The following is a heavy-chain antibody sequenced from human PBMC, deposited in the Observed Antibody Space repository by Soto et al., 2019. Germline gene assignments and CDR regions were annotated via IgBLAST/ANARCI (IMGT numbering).Heavy chain of an antibody. Sequence: EVHLVESGGGLVQPGGSLTLSCAASEFAFSSYWMTWVRQAPGKGLEWVANIRKGGSQGSFLDSVRGRFTISRDNSKTSLYLQMNSLRAEDTALYFCARDVSPGSSGLYFEAFDMWGQGTMVTVSS. V-gene: IGHV3-7*05. CDR3: ARDVSPGSSGLYFEAFDM. CDR1: EFAFSSYW. D-gene: IGHD6-25*01. CDR2: IRKGGSQG. J-gene: IGHJ3*02.